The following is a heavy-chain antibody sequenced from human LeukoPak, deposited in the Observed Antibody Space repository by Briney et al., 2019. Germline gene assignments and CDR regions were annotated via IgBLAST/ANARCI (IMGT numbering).Heavy chain of an antibody. D-gene: IGHD5-12*01. CDR3: ARDQLNVAFDY. CDR1: GFTFSSYA. V-gene: IGHV3-48*04. CDR2: ISSSGSTI. J-gene: IGHJ4*02. Sequence: GGSLRLSCAASGFTFSSYAMHWVRQAPGKGLEWVSYISSSGSTIYYADSVKGRFTISRDNAKNSLYLQMNSLRAEDTAVYYCARDQLNVAFDYWGQGTLVTVSS.